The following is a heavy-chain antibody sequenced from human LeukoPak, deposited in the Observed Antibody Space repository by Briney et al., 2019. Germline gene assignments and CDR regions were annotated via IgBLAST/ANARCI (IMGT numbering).Heavy chain of an antibody. V-gene: IGHV1-18*01. CDR3: ARAPRCNTDSCNSWFDP. J-gene: IGHJ5*02. D-gene: IGHD2/OR15-2a*01. Sequence: ASVKVSCKTSGNSFNTYGITWVRQAPGLGLEWMGWINVNKKYAQKFQGRVTMTTDTSTSTAHMELRSLRSDDTAVYYCARAPRCNTDSCNSWFDPWGQGTLVTVSS. CDR2: INVNK. CDR1: GNSFNTYG.